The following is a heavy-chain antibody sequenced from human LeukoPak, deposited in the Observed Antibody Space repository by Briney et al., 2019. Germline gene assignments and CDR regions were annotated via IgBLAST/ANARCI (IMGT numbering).Heavy chain of an antibody. J-gene: IGHJ4*02. Sequence: GGSLRLSCAVSGFTVSSNYMSWVRQAPGKGLEWVSVIYSGGNTLYADSVKGRFTISRDNSKNTVHLQMNSLRAEDTAVYYCARGTPIYDSSGYCLDYWGQGTLVTVSS. D-gene: IGHD3-22*01. CDR1: GFTVSSNY. V-gene: IGHV3-53*01. CDR3: ARGTPIYDSSGYCLDY. CDR2: IYSGGNT.